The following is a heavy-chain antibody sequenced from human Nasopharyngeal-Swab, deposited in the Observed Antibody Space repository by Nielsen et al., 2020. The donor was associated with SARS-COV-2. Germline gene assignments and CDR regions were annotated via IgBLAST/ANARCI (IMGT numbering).Heavy chain of an antibody. V-gene: IGHV3-48*03. CDR2: ISSSGSTI. D-gene: IGHD5-12*01. J-gene: IGHJ6*02. Sequence: GGSLRLSCAASGFTFSSYEMNWVRQAPGKGLEWFSYISSSGSTIYYADSVKGRFTISRDNSKNTVNLQMNSLRAEDTAIYYCAKDRDSGDDSDDYYHYYGMDVWGQGTTVTVFS. CDR3: AKDRDSGDDSDDYYHYYGMDV. CDR1: GFTFSSYE.